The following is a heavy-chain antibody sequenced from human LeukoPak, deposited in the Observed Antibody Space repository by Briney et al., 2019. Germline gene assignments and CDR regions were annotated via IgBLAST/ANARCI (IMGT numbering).Heavy chain of an antibody. CDR3: ARDASSGYYWGNWFDP. J-gene: IGHJ5*02. Sequence: PSQTLSLTCTVSGGSISSYYWSWIRQPAGKGLEWIGRIYTSGSTNYNPSLKSRVTMSVDTSKNQFSLKLSSVTAADTAVYYCARDASSGYYWGNWFDPWGQGTLVTVSS. D-gene: IGHD3-22*01. CDR2: IYTSGST. CDR1: GGSISSYY. V-gene: IGHV4-4*07.